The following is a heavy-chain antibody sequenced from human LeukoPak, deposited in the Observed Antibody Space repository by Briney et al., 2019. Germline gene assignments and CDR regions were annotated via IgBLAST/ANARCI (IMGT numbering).Heavy chain of an antibody. CDR1: GGSISGYY. D-gene: IGHD6-19*01. V-gene: IGHV4-34*01. CDR3: ARAVAGFHHREYGMDV. J-gene: IGHJ6*02. CDR2: INHSGST. Sequence: SETLSLTCAVYGGSISGYYWSWIRQPPGKGLEWIGEINHSGSTNYNPSLKSRVTISVDTSKNQFSLKLSSVTAADTAVYYCARAVAGFHHREYGMDVWGQGTTVTVSS.